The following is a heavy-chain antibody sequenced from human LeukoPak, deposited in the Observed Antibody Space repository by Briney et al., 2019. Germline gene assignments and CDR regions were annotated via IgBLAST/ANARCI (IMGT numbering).Heavy chain of an antibody. J-gene: IGHJ6*03. CDR1: GFTFSSYW. V-gene: IGHV3-7*01. CDR3: ARRTPGLYFGAFYYYMDV. CDR2: IKQDGSEK. D-gene: IGHD3-16*02. Sequence: GGSLRLSCAASGFTFSSYWMSWVRQAPGKGLEWVANIKQDGSEKYYVDSVKGRFTISRDNAKNSLYLQMNSLRAEDTAVYFCARRTPGLYFGAFYYYMDVWGKGATVIISS.